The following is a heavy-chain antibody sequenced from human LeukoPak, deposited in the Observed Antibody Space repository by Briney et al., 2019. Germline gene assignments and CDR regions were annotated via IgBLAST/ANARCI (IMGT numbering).Heavy chain of an antibody. D-gene: IGHD1-7*01. J-gene: IGHJ1*01. CDR3: ARDYTLTLGTTTYFQH. Sequence: GASVKVSCKASGYIFDIYALIWVRQAPGQGLELMGWINTNTGNPSYAQGFTGRFVCSLDTSVSTAYLQISSLKAEDTAVYYCARDYTLTLGTTTYFQHWGQGTLVTVSS. CDR1: GYIFDIYA. V-gene: IGHV7-4-1*02. CDR2: INTNTGNP.